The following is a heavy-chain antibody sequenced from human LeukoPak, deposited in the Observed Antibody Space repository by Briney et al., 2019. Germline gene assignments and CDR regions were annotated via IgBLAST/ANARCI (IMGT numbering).Heavy chain of an antibody. CDR1: GYTFTSYY. J-gene: IGHJ4*02. CDR2: INPSGGST. Sequence: ASVKVSCKASGYTFTSYYMHWVRRAPGQGLEWMGIINPSGGSTSYAQKFQGRVTMTRDTSTSTVYMELSGLRSEDTAVYYCARDRAPQDNYDFWSGYLFDYWGQGTLVTVSS. D-gene: IGHD3-3*01. V-gene: IGHV1-46*01. CDR3: ARDRAPQDNYDFWSGYLFDY.